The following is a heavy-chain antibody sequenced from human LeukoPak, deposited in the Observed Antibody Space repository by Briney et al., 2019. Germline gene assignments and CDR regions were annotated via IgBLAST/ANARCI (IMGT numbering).Heavy chain of an antibody. Sequence: SETLSLTCTVSGDSISSTSYYWDWIRQPPGKGLEWIGSIYNSGTTYYNSSLKSRVTISVDTSKNQFSLKVSSVTAADTAVYYCASRVYGLGSFNYWGQGTLVTASS. CDR2: IYNSGTT. J-gene: IGHJ4*01. CDR3: ASRVYGLGSFNY. CDR1: GDSISSTSYY. V-gene: IGHV4-39*01. D-gene: IGHD3-10*01.